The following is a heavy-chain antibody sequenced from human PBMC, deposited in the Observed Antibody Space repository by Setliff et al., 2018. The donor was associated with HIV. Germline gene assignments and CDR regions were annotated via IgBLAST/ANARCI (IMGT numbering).Heavy chain of an antibody. J-gene: IGHJ3*01. CDR1: GDSIGYYY. V-gene: IGHV4-4*07. CDR3: ARDRIEVVVDGPHDVFDV. D-gene: IGHD2-15*01. Sequence: TSETLSLTCTVSGDSIGYYYWSWIRQPAGRGLEWMGRIHTSGSTNYNPSLTSRVTLSVDTSKNQFFLKLTSLSAADTAVYYCARDRIEVVVDGPHDVFDVWGRGTTVTVS. CDR2: IHTSGST.